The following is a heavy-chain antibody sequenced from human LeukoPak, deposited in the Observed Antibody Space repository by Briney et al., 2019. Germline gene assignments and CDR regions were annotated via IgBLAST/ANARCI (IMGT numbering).Heavy chain of an antibody. V-gene: IGHV3-23*01. Sequence: GGSLRLSCAASGFSFTTHAMSWVRQTPGKGLEWVSTISATGKESYYAGSVKGRFSISRDNSKNTLYLQMNSLRVEDTALYYCADPPFDPWGQGTLVTVSS. CDR2: ISATGKES. J-gene: IGHJ5*02. CDR3: ADPPFDP. CDR1: GFSFTTHA.